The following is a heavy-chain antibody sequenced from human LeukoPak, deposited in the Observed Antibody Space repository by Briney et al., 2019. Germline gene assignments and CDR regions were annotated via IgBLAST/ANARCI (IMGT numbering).Heavy chain of an antibody. D-gene: IGHD2-8*01. V-gene: IGHV4-30-2*01. Sequence: SETLSLTCAVSGGSISSGGYSWSWIRQPPGKGLEWIGYIYHSGSTYYNPSLKSRVTISVDRSKNQFSLKLSSVTAADTAVYYCARVSEEDCTNGVCYYFDYWGQGTLVTVSS. CDR3: ARVSEEDCTNGVCYYFDY. J-gene: IGHJ4*02. CDR2: IYHSGST. CDR1: GGSISSGGYS.